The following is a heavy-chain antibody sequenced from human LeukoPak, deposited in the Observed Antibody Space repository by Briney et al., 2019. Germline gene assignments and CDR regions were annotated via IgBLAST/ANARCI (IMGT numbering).Heavy chain of an antibody. D-gene: IGHD3-16*01. CDR3: ARITPGFWGEVDY. CDR1: GYTLTELS. V-gene: IGHV1-18*01. CDR2: ISAYNGNT. J-gene: IGHJ4*02. Sequence: ASVMVSCKVSGYTLTELSMHWVRQAPGQGLEWMGWISAYNGNTNYAQKLQGRVTMTTDTSTSTAYMELRSLRSDDTAVYYCARITPGFWGEVDYWGQGTLVTVSS.